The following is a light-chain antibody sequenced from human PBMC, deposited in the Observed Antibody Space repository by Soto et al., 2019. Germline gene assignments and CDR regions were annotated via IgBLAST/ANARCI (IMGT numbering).Light chain of an antibody. CDR1: QSVSSY. CDR2: DAS. CDR3: QQRSNWLT. J-gene: IGKJ4*01. Sequence: IVLTQSPATLSLSPGERATLSCRASQSVSSYLAWYQQKPGQAPRLLIYDASNRATGIPARFSGSGSGTDFTRTISSLVPEDFAVYYCQQRSNWLTFGGGTKVEIK. V-gene: IGKV3-11*01.